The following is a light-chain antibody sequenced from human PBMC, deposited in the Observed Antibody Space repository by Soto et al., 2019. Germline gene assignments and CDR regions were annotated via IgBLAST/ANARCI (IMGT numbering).Light chain of an antibody. V-gene: IGKV3-11*01. Sequence: SVVAVSLKTATMATSVGNASQSVSSYWSGYQQKPGQAPRLLIYDALKSATGIPARFSSAGSGADFTITIISLVPADDAICYCSPRTTLPPIPFGEGTMVDIK. CDR3: SPRTTLPPIP. CDR1: QSVSSY. J-gene: IGKJ2*01. CDR2: DAL.